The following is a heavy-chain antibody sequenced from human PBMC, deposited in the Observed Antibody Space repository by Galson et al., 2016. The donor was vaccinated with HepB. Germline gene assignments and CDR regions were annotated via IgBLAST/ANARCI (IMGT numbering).Heavy chain of an antibody. V-gene: IGHV3-23*01. CDR2: IRGSGGTT. D-gene: IGHD4-17*01. CDR3: AKAEMTTVTRFEH. CDR1: GISFSSYA. J-gene: IGHJ4*02. Sequence: SLRLSCAASGISFSSYAMSWVRQAPGKGLEWVSAIRGSGGTTYYADSVKGRFTISRDNSKNTLYLQMNSLRVEDTAIYYCAKAEMTTVTRFEHWGQGTLVTVS.